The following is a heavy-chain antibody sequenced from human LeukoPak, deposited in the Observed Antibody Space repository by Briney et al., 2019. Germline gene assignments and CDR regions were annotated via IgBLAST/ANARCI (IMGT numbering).Heavy chain of an antibody. D-gene: IGHD6-19*01. J-gene: IGHJ4*02. Sequence: GGSLRLSCAASGFTFSSYGMHWVRQAPGKGLEWVAVIWYDGSNKYYADSVKGRFTISRDNSKNTLYLQMNSLRAEDTAVYYCAKGLAVAGIWYFDYWGQGTLVTVSS. V-gene: IGHV3-33*06. CDR3: AKGLAVAGIWYFDY. CDR1: GFTFSSYG. CDR2: IWYDGSNK.